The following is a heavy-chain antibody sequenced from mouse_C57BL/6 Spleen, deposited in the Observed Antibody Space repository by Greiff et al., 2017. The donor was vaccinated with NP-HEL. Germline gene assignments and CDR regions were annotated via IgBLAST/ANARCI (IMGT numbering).Heavy chain of an antibody. CDR2: IDPDSGGP. D-gene: IGHD2-4*01. CDR1: GYTFTSYG. Sequence: VQLQQSGAELVQPGASVTLSCKASGYTFTSYGMHWVKQTPVHGLEWIGAIDPDSGGPDYNEKFKSKAILTEDKPSSTAYMQLSSLTSEDAAVYYCTREYDDTDGEYWGQGTTLTVSS. V-gene: IGHV1-15*01. CDR3: TREYDDTDGEY. J-gene: IGHJ2*01.